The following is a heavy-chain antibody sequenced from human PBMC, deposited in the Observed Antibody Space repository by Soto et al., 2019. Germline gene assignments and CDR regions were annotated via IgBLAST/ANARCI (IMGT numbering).Heavy chain of an antibody. CDR1: GFTFSSYG. D-gene: IGHD6-19*01. CDR2: ISYDGSNK. J-gene: IGHJ5*02. CDR3: AKDSVVPGAVAGNSWFDP. Sequence: PGGSLRLSCAASGFTFSSYGMHWVRQAPGKGLEWVAVISYDGSNKYYADSVKGRFTISRDNSKNTLYLQMNSLRAEDTAVYYCAKDSVVPGAVAGNSWFDPWGQGTLVTVSS. V-gene: IGHV3-30*18.